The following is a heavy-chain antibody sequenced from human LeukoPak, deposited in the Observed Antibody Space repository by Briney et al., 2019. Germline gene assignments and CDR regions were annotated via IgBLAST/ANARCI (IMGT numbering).Heavy chain of an antibody. CDR1: GFTFSDYY. J-gene: IGHJ4*02. V-gene: IGHV3-11*06. D-gene: IGHD5-12*01. CDR3: ARGRYSGYDRWLDY. Sequence: PGGSLRLSCAASGFTFSDYYMNWIRQAPGKGLEWVSYISSSGTYTNYVDSVKGRFTISRDSGENSVSLQMNSLRTEDTAVYYCARGRYSGYDRWLDYWGQGALVTVSS. CDR2: ISSSGTYT.